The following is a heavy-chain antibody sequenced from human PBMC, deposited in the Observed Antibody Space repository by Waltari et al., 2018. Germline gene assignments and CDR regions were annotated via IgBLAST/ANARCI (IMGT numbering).Heavy chain of an antibody. CDR3: ASTYSSGWYEEDYYYYMDV. D-gene: IGHD6-19*01. V-gene: IGHV4-39*01. J-gene: IGHJ6*03. CDR2: IYYSGST. CDR1: GGSISSSSYY. Sequence: GLVKPSETLSLTCTVSGGSISSSSYYWGWIRQPPGKGLEWIGSIYYSGSTYYNPSLKSRVTISVDTSKNQFSLKLSSVTAADTAVYYCASTYSSGWYEEDYYYYMDVWGKGTTVTVSS.